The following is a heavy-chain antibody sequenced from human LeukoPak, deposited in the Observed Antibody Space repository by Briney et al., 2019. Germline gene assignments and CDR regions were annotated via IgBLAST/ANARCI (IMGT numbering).Heavy chain of an antibody. V-gene: IGHV4-34*01. Sequence: TSETLSLTCAVYGGSFSGYYWTWIRQPPGKGLEWIGEINHSGSTNYNPSLKSRFTVSVDTSKNQFSLEMRSVTAADTGVYYCARARGTEAIDSWGQGTLVTVSS. CDR2: INHSGST. J-gene: IGHJ4*02. CDR3: ARARGTEAIDS. CDR1: GGSFSGYY. D-gene: IGHD6-25*01.